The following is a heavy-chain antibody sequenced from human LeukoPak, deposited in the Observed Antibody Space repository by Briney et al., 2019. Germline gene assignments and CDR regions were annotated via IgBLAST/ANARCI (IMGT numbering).Heavy chain of an antibody. D-gene: IGHD6-6*01. CDR3: ARDLAAARPTLCDY. V-gene: IGHV1-18*01. CDR2: ISAYNGNT. CDR1: GYTFTSYG. Sequence: ASVKVSCKASGYTFTSYGISWVRQAPGQGLEWIGWISAYNGNTNYAQKLQGRVTMTTDTSTSTAYMELRSLTSDDTAVYYCARDLAAARPTLCDYWGQGTLVTVSS. J-gene: IGHJ4*02.